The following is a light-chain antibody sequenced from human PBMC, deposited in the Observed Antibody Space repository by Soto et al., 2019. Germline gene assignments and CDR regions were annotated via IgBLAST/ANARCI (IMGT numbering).Light chain of an antibody. Sequence: DIQLTQSPSFLSASVGDRVTITCRASQGISSYLAWYQQKPGKAPKLLIYAASTLQSGVPSRFGGSGSGTEFTLTISSLQPEDFATYYCQQLNSYPQITFGGGTKGISN. CDR1: QGISSY. V-gene: IGKV1-9*01. CDR2: AAS. CDR3: QQLNSYPQIT. J-gene: IGKJ4*01.